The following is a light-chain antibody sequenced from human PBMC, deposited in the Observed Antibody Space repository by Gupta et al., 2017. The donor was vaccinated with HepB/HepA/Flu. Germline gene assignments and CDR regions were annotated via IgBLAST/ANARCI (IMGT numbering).Light chain of an antibody. Sequence: EIVMTQSPATLSVSPGERATLSCRASESVSSNLAWYQQKPGQAPRLLIFGASTRATGIPARFSGSGSGTEFTLTINSLQSEDFAVYYCQQYNNWPPLYTFGQGTKLKIK. V-gene: IGKV3-15*01. J-gene: IGKJ2*01. CDR1: ESVSSN. CDR2: GAS. CDR3: QQYNNWPPLYT.